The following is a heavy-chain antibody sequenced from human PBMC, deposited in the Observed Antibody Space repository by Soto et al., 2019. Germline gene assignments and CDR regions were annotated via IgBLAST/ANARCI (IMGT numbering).Heavy chain of an antibody. CDR3: ARGGYSGYDSTSYYYYYYGMDV. Sequence: SVKVSCKASGGTFSSYAIRWVRQAPGQGLEWMGGIIPIFGTANYAQKFQGRVTITADESTSTAYMELSSLRSEDTAVYYCARGGYSGYDSTSYYYYYYGMDVWGQGTTVTVSS. D-gene: IGHD5-12*01. CDR1: GGTFSSYA. J-gene: IGHJ6*02. CDR2: IIPIFGTA. V-gene: IGHV1-69*13.